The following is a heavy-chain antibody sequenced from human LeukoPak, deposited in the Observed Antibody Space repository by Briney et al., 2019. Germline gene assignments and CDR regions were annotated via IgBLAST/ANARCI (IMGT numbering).Heavy chain of an antibody. CDR3: AKDMAVVVPAAPDY. Sequence: SETLSLTCTVSGGSISSYYWSWIRQPPGKGLEWIGYIYYSGSTNYNPSLKSRVTISVDTSKNQFSLKLSSVTAADTAVYYCAKDMAVVVPAAPDYWGQGTLVTVSS. V-gene: IGHV4-59*01. J-gene: IGHJ4*02. CDR2: IYYSGST. CDR1: GGSISSYY. D-gene: IGHD2-2*01.